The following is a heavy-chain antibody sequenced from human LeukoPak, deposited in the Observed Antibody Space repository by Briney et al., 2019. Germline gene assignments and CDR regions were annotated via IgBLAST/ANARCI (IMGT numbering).Heavy chain of an antibody. V-gene: IGHV3-30*18. CDR2: ISYDGSDK. Sequence: GGSLRLSCAASGFTFSTYDMHWVRQAPGKGLEWVAVISYDGSDKYYADSVKGRFTISRDNSKNTLYLQMNSLRAEDTAVYYWAKEIVAPRGQGTLVTVSS. CDR1: GFTFSTYD. J-gene: IGHJ5*02. D-gene: IGHD2/OR15-2a*01. CDR3: AKEIVAP.